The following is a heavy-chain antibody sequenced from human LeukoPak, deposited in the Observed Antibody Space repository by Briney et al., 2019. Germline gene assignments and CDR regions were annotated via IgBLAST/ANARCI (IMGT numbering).Heavy chain of an antibody. D-gene: IGHD3-10*01. V-gene: IGHV3-33*01. J-gene: IGHJ4*02. CDR3: ARGGRRYYGSGSSPDY. Sequence: GGSLRLSCAASGFTFSSYAMHWVRPAPAEGLGWVALIWYDGNKKYFEDSVKGRFTISRDNSKNTLYLQMNSLRAEDTAVYYCARGGRRYYGSGSSPDYWGQGTLVTVSS. CDR2: IWYDGNKK. CDR1: GFTFSSYA.